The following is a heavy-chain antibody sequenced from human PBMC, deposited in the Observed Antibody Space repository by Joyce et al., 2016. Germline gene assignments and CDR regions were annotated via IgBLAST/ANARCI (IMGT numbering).Heavy chain of an antibody. CDR3: ARNSAPRASTYYGLDV. CDR1: GFTFSSYS. CDR2: ISSKRNYI. J-gene: IGHJ6*02. D-gene: IGHD5/OR15-5a*01. Sequence: EVQLVESGGGLVRPGGSLRLSCAASGFTFSSYSMNWVRQAPGKGLEWVSFISSKRNYIYYADSVKGRFTISRDNAKSSLCLQMDSLRAEDTAVYYCARNSAPRASTYYGLDVWGQGTTVTVSS. V-gene: IGHV3-21*01.